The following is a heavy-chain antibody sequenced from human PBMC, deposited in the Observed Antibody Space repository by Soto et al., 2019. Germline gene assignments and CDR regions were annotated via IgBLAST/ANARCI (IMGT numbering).Heavy chain of an antibody. CDR1: GGTFSSYA. D-gene: IGHD2-2*01. V-gene: IGHV1-69*01. J-gene: IGHJ6*02. CDR3: ARGGIVVVPAASGGYYYYYGMDV. Sequence: QVQLVQSGAEVKKPGSSVKVSCKASGGTFSSYAISWVRQAPGQGLEWMGGIIPIFGTANYAQKFQGRVTITADESTSTAYMELSSLRSEDTAVYYCARGGIVVVPAASGGYYYYYGMDVWCQGTTVTVSS. CDR2: IIPIFGTA.